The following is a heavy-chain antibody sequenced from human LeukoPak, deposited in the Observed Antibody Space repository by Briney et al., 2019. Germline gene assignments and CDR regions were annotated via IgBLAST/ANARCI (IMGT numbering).Heavy chain of an antibody. D-gene: IGHD3-3*01. J-gene: IGHJ4*02. Sequence: PGGSLRLSCAASGFTFSSYSMNWVRQAPGKGLEWVSYISSSSSTIYYADSVKGRFTISRDNAKNSLYLQMNSLRAEDTAVYYCAIGGSLLRFLEWLLEYWGQGTLVTVSS. CDR3: AIGGSLLRFLEWLLEY. CDR1: GFTFSSYS. CDR2: ISSSSSTI. V-gene: IGHV3-48*01.